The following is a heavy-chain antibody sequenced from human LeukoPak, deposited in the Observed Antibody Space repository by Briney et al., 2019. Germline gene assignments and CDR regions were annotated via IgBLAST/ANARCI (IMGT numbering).Heavy chain of an antibody. Sequence: GGSLRLSCAASGFTFSNYAMSWVRQAPGKGLEWVSAISGSGGSTYYADSVKGRFTISRDNSKNTLYLRMNSLRAEDTAVYYCAKASSKVAGTAIGYWGQGTLVTVSS. CDR2: ISGSGGST. CDR1: GFTFSNYA. CDR3: AKASSKVAGTAIGY. D-gene: IGHD6-19*01. J-gene: IGHJ4*02. V-gene: IGHV3-23*01.